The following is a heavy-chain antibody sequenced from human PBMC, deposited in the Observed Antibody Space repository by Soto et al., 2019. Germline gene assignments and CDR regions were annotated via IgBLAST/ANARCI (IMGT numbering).Heavy chain of an antibody. J-gene: IGHJ4*02. V-gene: IGHV4-39*01. CDR2: VYYSGST. CDR3: ARQTEGFGYYFDY. D-gene: IGHD3-16*01. Sequence: PSETLSLTCIVSGGSISSSDYYWGWVRQPPGKGLEWIGAVYYSGSTYYNPSLTGRVTISVDTSKNQFSLNLRSVTAADTAVYYCARQTEGFGYYFDYWGQGALVTVSS. CDR1: GGSISSSDYY.